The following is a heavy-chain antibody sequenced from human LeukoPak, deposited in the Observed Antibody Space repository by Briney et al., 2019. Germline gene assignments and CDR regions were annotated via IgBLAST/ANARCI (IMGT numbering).Heavy chain of an antibody. V-gene: IGHV4-61*01. CDR1: GGSISSSSYY. Sequence: PSETLSLTCTASGGSISSSSYYWSWIRQPPGKGLEWIGYIYYSGSTNYNPSLKSRVTISVDTSKNQFSLKLSSVTAADTAVYYCASHTAMANFDYWGQGTLVTVSS. D-gene: IGHD5-18*01. J-gene: IGHJ4*02. CDR2: IYYSGST. CDR3: ASHTAMANFDY.